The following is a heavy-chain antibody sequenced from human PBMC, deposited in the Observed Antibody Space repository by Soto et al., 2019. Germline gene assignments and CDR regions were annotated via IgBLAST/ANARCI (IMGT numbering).Heavy chain of an antibody. J-gene: IGHJ6*02. D-gene: IGHD4-17*01. V-gene: IGHV3-30*04. Sequence: QVQLVESGGDVVQPGRSLRLSCAATGFTFSNYAMHWVRQAPGKGLEWVSLISYDGKDKYYGDSVKGRFTISRDNSKSRLYLQMNSLRAEDTAVYSCARELLTTNHRAYGMDVWGLGTTVTVSS. CDR1: GFTFSNYA. CDR3: ARELLTTNHRAYGMDV. CDR2: ISYDGKDK.